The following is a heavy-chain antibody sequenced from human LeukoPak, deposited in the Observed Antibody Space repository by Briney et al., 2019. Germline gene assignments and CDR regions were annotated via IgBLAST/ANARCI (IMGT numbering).Heavy chain of an antibody. CDR3: ASRGSSDFDY. J-gene: IGHJ4*02. CDR1: GFTFSSYA. CDR2: ISYDGSNK. D-gene: IGHD1-26*01. V-gene: IGHV3-30*04. Sequence: GGSLRLSCAASGFTFSSYAMHWVRQAPGKGLEWVAVISYDGSNKYYADSVKGRFTISRDNSKNTLYLQMNSLRAEDTAVYYCASRGSSDFDYWGQGTLVTVSS.